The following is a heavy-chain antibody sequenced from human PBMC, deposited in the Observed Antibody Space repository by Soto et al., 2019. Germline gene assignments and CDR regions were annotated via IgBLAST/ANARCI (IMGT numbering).Heavy chain of an antibody. CDR1: GGTFSSYA. J-gene: IGHJ3*02. V-gene: IGHV1-69*13. D-gene: IGHD3-10*01. CDR3: ARDSITMDRASAFDI. Sequence: ASVKVSCKASGGTFSSYAISWLRQAPGQGLEWMGGIIPIFGTANYAQKFQGRVTITADESTSTAYMELSSLRSEDTAVYYCARDSITMDRASAFDIWGQGTMVTVSS. CDR2: IIPIFGTA.